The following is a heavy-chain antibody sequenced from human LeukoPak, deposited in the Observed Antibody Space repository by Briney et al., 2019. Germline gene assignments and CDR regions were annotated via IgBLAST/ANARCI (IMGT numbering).Heavy chain of an antibody. CDR2: IYGGGST. D-gene: IGHD6-6*01. V-gene: IGHV3-66*02. CDR1: GFTVSSNY. CDR3: AREYGQSNSYFDS. Sequence: GGSLRLSCAASGFTVSSNYMSWVRQAPGKGLEWVSIIYGGGSTYYADSVKGRFTISRDNSRNTVYLQMNILRADDTAVYYCAREYGQSNSYFDSWGQGTLVTVSS. J-gene: IGHJ4*02.